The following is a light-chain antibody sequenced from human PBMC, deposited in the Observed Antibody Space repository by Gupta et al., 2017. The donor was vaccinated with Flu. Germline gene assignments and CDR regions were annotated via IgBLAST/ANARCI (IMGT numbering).Light chain of an antibody. V-gene: IGLV1-44*01. CDR1: SSKVGSNT. J-gene: IGLJ1*01. CDR2: GSN. CDR3: AAWDDSLNGHYV. Sequence: ISFLGSSSKVGSNTVNWYQPLPGTSPNRLLYGSNQRPSGGPARFACSKSGTSTSPAISGLQSEDEADYYCAAWDDSLNGHYVFGTGTKVTVL.